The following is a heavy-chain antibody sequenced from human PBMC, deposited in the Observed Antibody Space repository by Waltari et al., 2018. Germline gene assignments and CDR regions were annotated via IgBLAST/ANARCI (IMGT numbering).Heavy chain of an antibody. D-gene: IGHD5-12*01. V-gene: IGHV1-8*01. CDR3: ARGRGGRWLQFSLRSVDY. J-gene: IGHJ4*02. CDR2: TNPNSGNT. CDR1: GYPFTSYD. Sequence: QVQLVQSGAEVKKPGASVKVSCKASGYPFTSYDIHWVRQATGQGLEWMGWTNPNSGNTGYAQKFQGRVTMTRNTSISTAYRELSSLRSEDTAVYYCARGRGGRWLQFSLRSVDYWGQGTLVTVSS.